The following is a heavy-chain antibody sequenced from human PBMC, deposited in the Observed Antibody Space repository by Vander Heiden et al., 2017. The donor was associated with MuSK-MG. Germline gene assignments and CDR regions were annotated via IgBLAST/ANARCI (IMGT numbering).Heavy chain of an antibody. CDR2: ISGGGGAT. D-gene: IGHD6-13*01. V-gene: IGHV3-23*01. CDR1: GLTFSSYA. Sequence: EVQLLESGGGLIQPGGSLRLSCAASGLTFSSYAMSWVRQAPGKALAWVSAISGGGGATYDVDAVKGRFTISRDNSKNTLFLQMNSLRVEDTALYYCAKGRKTSIVAADDYWGQGTLVPVSS. J-gene: IGHJ4*02. CDR3: AKGRKTSIVAADDY.